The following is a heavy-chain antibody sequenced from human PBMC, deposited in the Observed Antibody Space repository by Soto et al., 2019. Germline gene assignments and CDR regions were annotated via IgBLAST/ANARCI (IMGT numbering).Heavy chain of an antibody. CDR3: ARKSGSSRYAPIDN. V-gene: IGHV3-23*01. CDR2: VTPSGDTT. Sequence: GSLRLSCAASGFTFSSFAMSWVRQAPGKGLEWVSSVTPSGDTTYYVDSVKGRFTISRDNSKNTLDLQMNSLRAEDTAVYYCARKSGSSRYAPIDNWGQGTLVTVSS. D-gene: IGHD2-15*01. CDR1: GFTFSSFA. J-gene: IGHJ4*02.